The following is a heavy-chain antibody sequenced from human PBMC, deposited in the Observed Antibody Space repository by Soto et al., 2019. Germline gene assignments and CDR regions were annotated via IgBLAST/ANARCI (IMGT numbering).Heavy chain of an antibody. J-gene: IGHJ6*02. V-gene: IGHV3-30*18. Sequence: GGSLRLSCAASGFTFSSYGMHWVRQAPGKGLEWVAVISYDGSNKYYADSVKGRFTISRDNSKNTLYLQMNSLRAEDTAVYYCAKDVLRFLEWFAFYGMDVWGQGTTVTVSS. CDR2: ISYDGSNK. CDR3: AKDVLRFLEWFAFYGMDV. D-gene: IGHD3-3*01. CDR1: GFTFSSYG.